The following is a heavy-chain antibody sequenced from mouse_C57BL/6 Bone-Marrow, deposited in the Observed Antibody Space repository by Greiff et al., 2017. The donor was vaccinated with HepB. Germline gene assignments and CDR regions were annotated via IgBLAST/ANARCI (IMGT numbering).Heavy chain of an antibody. CDR3: TRYYYSHYEDYAMDY. Sequence: QVQLQQPGAELVMPGASVKLSCKASGYTFTSYCMHWVKQRPGQGLEWIGEIDPSDSYTNYNQKFKGKSTLTVDKSSSTAYMQLSSLTSEDSAVYYCTRYYYSHYEDYAMDYWGQGTSVTVSS. J-gene: IGHJ4*01. D-gene: IGHD2-5*01. CDR2: IDPSDSYT. V-gene: IGHV1-69*01. CDR1: GYTFTSYC.